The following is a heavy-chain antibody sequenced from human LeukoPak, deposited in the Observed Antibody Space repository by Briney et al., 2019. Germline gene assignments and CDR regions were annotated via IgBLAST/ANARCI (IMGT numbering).Heavy chain of an antibody. Sequence: SETLSLTCTVSGGSLTTHYWAWIRQPPGKGLEWIGFVSKTGNTNYNPSLKSRVTLSVDTSKNTFSLKLSSLTAADTAVYFCARRGAPSKFYYFDSWGQGTLVTVSS. CDR1: GGSLTTHY. CDR2: VSKTGNT. CDR3: ARRGAPSKFYYFDS. D-gene: IGHD1-26*01. V-gene: IGHV4-59*08. J-gene: IGHJ4*02.